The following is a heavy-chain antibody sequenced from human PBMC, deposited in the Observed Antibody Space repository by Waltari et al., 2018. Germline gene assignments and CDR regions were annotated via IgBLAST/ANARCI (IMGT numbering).Heavy chain of an antibody. CDR3: ARDNYDSSGPDAFDI. D-gene: IGHD3-22*01. V-gene: IGHV1-69*01. CDR1: GGTFSSYA. CDR2: IIPIFGTA. Sequence: QVQLVQSGAEVKKPGSSVKVSCKASGGTFSSYALSWVRPAPGQGLEWMGGIIPIFGTANYAQKFQGRVTITADESTSTAYMELSSLRSEDTAVYYCARDNYDSSGPDAFDIWGQGTMVTVSS. J-gene: IGHJ3*02.